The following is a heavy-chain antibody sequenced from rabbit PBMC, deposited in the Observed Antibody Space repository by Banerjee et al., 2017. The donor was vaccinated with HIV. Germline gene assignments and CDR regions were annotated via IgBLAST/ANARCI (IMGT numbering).Heavy chain of an antibody. CDR1: GFDFSSYG. V-gene: IGHV1S7*01. D-gene: IGHD4-2*01. Sequence: QSLEESGGDLVKPGGSLKLSCKASGFDFSSYGVSWVRQAPGKGLEWIGYIDPVFGSTYYASWVNGRFTISSHNAQNTLYLQLNSLTAADTATYFCVRDPYAGYAGSRNLWGQGTLVTVS. CDR2: IDPVFGST. CDR3: VRDPYAGYAGSRNL. J-gene: IGHJ4*01.